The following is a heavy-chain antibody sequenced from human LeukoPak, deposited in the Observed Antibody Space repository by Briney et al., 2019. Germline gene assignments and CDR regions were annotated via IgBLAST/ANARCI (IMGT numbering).Heavy chain of an antibody. D-gene: IGHD6-19*01. Sequence: GGSLRLSCAASGFTFDDYAMHWVRQAPGKGLEWVSGISWNSASIGYADSVKGRFTISRDNAKNSLYLQMNSLRAEDTALYCCAKDRDSSGWYSDYWGQGTLVTVSS. J-gene: IGHJ4*02. CDR3: AKDRDSSGWYSDY. CDR1: GFTFDDYA. CDR2: ISWNSASI. V-gene: IGHV3-9*01.